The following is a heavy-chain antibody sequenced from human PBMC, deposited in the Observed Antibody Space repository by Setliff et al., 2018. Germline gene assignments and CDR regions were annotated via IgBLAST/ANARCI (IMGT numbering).Heavy chain of an antibody. Sequence: LGESLKISCKGSGYTFTNYWIAWVRQMPGKGLEYMGIIYPADSDTTYSPSFQGQVTIPADKSINTAYLQWSSLKASDTAIYYCARVGPLTDDAFDIWGQGTMVTVSS. D-gene: IGHD1-26*01. V-gene: IGHV5-51*01. CDR1: GYTFTNYW. CDR2: IYPADSDT. J-gene: IGHJ3*02. CDR3: ARVGPLTDDAFDI.